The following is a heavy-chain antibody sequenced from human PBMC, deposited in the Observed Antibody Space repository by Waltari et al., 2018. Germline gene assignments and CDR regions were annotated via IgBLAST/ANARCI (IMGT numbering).Heavy chain of an antibody. J-gene: IGHJ6*03. CDR1: GFTFSSYA. CDR3: AKERAHYYYYMDV. CDR2: IYSGGST. Sequence: EVQLLESGGGLVQPGGSLRLSCAASGFTFSSYAMSWLSQAPGKGLEWVSVIYSGGSTYYADSVKGRFTISRDNSKNTLYLQMNSLRAEDTAVYYCAKERAHYYYYMDVWGKGTTVTVSS. V-gene: IGHV3-23*03.